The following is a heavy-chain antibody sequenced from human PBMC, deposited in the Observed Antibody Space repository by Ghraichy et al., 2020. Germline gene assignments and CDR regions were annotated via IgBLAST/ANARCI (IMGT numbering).Heavy chain of an antibody. D-gene: IGHD5-24*01. V-gene: IGHV3-74*01. CDR3: ARDGDGYNPFDY. J-gene: IGHJ4*02. CDR2: TNSDGSST. Sequence: GGSLRLSCTASGFTFSNYWMHWVRQAPGKGLVWVSRTNSDGSSTRYADSVKGRLTVSRDNAKNTLYLQMNSLRAEDTAVYYCARDGDGYNPFDYWGQGTLVTVSS. CDR1: GFTFSNYW.